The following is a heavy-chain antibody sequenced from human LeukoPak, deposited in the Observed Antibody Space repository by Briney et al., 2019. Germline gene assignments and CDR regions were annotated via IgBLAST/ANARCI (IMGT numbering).Heavy chain of an antibody. D-gene: IGHD3-22*01. J-gene: IGHJ3*02. Sequence: GGSLRLSCAASGFMFSNYAMHWVRQAPGKGLEWVAVTSFDGSNKHYADSVKGRFTISRDNSKSTLFLQMNSLRPEDTAVYYCARVDWMIGAFDIWGQGTMVTVSS. CDR1: GFMFSNYA. CDR2: TSFDGSNK. V-gene: IGHV3-30-3*01. CDR3: ARVDWMIGAFDI.